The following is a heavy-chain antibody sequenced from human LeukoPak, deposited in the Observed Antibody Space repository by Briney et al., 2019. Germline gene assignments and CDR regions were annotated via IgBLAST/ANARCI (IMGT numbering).Heavy chain of an antibody. CDR3: ARGGGLDV. CDR1: GFTFSRYA. J-gene: IGHJ6*02. D-gene: IGHD3-16*01. Sequence: GRPLRLSCATSGFTFSRYAMHWVRQAPGKGLEWVASINHNGNVNYYVDSVKGRFTISRDNAKNSLYLQMSNLRAEDTAVYFCARGGGLDVWGQGATVTVSS. V-gene: IGHV3-7*03. CDR2: INHNGNVN.